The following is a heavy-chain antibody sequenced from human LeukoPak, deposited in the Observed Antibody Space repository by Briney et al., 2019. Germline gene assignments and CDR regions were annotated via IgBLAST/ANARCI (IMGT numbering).Heavy chain of an antibody. D-gene: IGHD3-22*01. CDR2: IYYSGST. J-gene: IGHJ4*02. V-gene: IGHV4-59*08. CDR3: ARHGSTYYYDSSGYYGFDY. CDR1: GGSISSYY. Sequence: PSETLSLTCTVSGGSISSYYWSWIRQPPGKGLEWIGYIYYSGSTNYNPSLKSRVTISVDTSKNQFSLKLSSVTAADTAVHYCARHGSTYYYDSSGYYGFDYWGQGTLVTVSS.